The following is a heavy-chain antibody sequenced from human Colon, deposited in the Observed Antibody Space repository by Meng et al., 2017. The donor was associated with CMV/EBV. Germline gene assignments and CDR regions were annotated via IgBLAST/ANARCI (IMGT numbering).Heavy chain of an antibody. Sequence: GESLKISCVASGVTFSDYAMSWVRQAPGKGLEWVASISGSGAKTDFADSAKGRFSVSRDNSKNTLYLQMNSLRAEDTAVYYCAKYSSSSLSFESWGQGTLVTVSS. J-gene: IGHJ4*02. V-gene: IGHV3-23*01. CDR2: ISGSGAKT. CDR3: AKYSSSSLSFES. CDR1: GVTFSDYA. D-gene: IGHD6-6*01.